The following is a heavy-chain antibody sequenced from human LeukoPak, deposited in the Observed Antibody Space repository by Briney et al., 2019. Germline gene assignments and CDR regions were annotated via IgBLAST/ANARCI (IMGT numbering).Heavy chain of an antibody. Sequence: PSQTLTLTCTASGVSISSGSYYWSWIPQPAGQEREWIGRIYTSGSTNYNSSLKSRLTISVDTSKNQFSLKLSSVSAADTAVYYCARARSGAFDIWGQGTMVTVSS. V-gene: IGHV4-61*02. J-gene: IGHJ3*02. CDR3: ARARSGAFDI. CDR2: IYTSGST. CDR1: GVSISSGSYY.